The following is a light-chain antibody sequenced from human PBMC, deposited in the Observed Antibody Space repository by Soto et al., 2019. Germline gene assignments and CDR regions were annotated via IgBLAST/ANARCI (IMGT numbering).Light chain of an antibody. CDR3: SSYAGSNNLI. CDR2: EVA. J-gene: IGLJ2*01. V-gene: IGLV2-8*01. CDR1: SSDVGGYDF. Sequence: QSALTQPPSASGSPGQSVTISCTGTSSDVGGYDFVSWDQQYPGKAPKLLIYEVAKRPSGIPARFSASKSGNTASLTVSGLQDDDEADYYCSSYAGSNNLIFGGGTKLTVL.